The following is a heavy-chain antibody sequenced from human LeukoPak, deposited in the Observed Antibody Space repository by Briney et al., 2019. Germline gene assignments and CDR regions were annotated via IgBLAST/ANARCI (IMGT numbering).Heavy chain of an antibody. D-gene: IGHD6-13*01. V-gene: IGHV1-18*01. CDR3: ARDGSSSWYTSLYYYGMDV. J-gene: IGHJ6*02. CDR2: ISAYNGNT. CDR1: GYTFTSYG. Sequence: ASVKVSCTTSGYTFTSYGISWVRQAPGQGLEWMGGISAYNGNTNYAQKLQGRVTMTTDTSTSTAYMELRSLRSDDTAVYYCARDGSSSWYTSLYYYGMDVWGQGTTVTVSS.